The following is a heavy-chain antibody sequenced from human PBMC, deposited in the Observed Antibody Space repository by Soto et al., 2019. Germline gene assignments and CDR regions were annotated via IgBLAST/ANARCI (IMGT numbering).Heavy chain of an antibody. D-gene: IGHD3-10*01. Sequence: GWSLRLSCSASGFTFSNAWMNWVRQAPGKGLEWVGRIKSKAVGGTTDYAAPVKGRFTISRDNSKNTLYLQMNSLRAEDTAVYYCAKDLPRVGGEVKKSPWAPIDHCGQGSLVT. J-gene: IGHJ4*02. CDR2: IKSKAVGGTT. CDR1: GFTFSNAW. CDR3: AKDLPRVGGEVKKSPWAPIDH. V-gene: IGHV3-15*01.